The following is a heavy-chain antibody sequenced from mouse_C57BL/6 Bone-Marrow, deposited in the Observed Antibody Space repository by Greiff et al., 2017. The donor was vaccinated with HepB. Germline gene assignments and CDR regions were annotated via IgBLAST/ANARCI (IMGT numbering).Heavy chain of an antibody. CDR2: ISSGGSYT. V-gene: IGHV5-6*02. Sequence: DVMLVESGGDLVKPGGSLKLSCAASGFTFSSYGMSWVRQTPDKRLEWVATISSGGSYTYYPDSVKGRFTISRDNAKNTLYLQMSSLKSEDTAMYYCARNWEGVDYWGQGTTLTVSS. D-gene: IGHD4-1*01. CDR3: ARNWEGVDY. CDR1: GFTFSSYG. J-gene: IGHJ2*01.